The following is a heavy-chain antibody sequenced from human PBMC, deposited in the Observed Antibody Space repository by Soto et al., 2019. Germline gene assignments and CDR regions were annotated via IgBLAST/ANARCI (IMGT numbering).Heavy chain of an antibody. CDR1: GYTFSDYA. CDR3: VRCYCSVGSCYACWHFDL. D-gene: IGHD2-15*01. J-gene: IGHJ2*01. CDR2: ISASTRNT. Sequence: QVRLVQSGGEVTKPGASVKVSCQASGYTFSDYAISCVRQAPGQGLEWMGWISASTRNTDQAQNFQGRVIMTLDTSTNRAYMELRSLRSDDTAVYYCVRCYCSVGSCYACWHFDLWGRGTLVTVSS. V-gene: IGHV1-18*01.